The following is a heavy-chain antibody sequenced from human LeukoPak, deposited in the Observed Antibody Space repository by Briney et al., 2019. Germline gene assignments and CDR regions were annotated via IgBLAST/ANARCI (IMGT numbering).Heavy chain of an antibody. D-gene: IGHD6-13*01. V-gene: IGHV3-23*01. J-gene: IGHJ4*02. CDR2: ISGSGGST. CDR3: AKDIAAAGSFDY. Sequence: GGSLRLSCAASGFTFSSYGMSWVRQAPGKGLEWVSAISGSGGSTYYADSVKGRFTISRDNSKNTLYLQMNSLRAEDTAVYYCAKDIAAAGSFDYWGQGTLVTVSS. CDR1: GFTFSSYG.